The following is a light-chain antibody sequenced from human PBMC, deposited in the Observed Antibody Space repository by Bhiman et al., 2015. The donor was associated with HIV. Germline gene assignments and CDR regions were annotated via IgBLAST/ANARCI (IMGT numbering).Light chain of an antibody. CDR2: QDS. Sequence: SYELTQPPSVSVSPGQTASITCSGDNLGDKYTSWYQQKPGQSPVLVIYQDSKRPSGIPERFSGSNSGNTATLTISGTQAMDEADYYCQTWDYSSVVFGGGTKLTVL. V-gene: IGLV3-1*01. J-gene: IGLJ3*02. CDR1: NLGDKY. CDR3: QTWDYSSVV.